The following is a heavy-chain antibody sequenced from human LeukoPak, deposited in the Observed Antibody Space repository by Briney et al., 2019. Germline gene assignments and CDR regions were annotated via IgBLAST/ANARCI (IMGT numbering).Heavy chain of an antibody. CDR3: ATDSGYYDSSGYYYFFDY. J-gene: IGHJ4*02. V-gene: IGHV1-24*01. Sequence: ASVKVSCKASGGTFSSYAISWVRQAPGKGLEWMGGFDPEDGETIYAQKFQGRVTMTEDTSTDTAYMELSSLRSEDTAVYYCATDSGYYDSSGYYYFFDYWGQGTLVTVSS. CDR1: GGTFSSYA. CDR2: FDPEDGET. D-gene: IGHD3-22*01.